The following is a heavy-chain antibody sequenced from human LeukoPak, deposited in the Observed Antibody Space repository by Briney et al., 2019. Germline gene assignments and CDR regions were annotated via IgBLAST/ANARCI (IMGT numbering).Heavy chain of an antibody. V-gene: IGHV4-34*01. CDR3: ARLMTTVIPYYYYYGMDV. CDR2: INHSGST. Sequence: SETLSLTCAVYGGSFSGYYWSWIRQPPGKGLEWIGEINHSGSTNYNPSLKSRVTISVDTSKNQSSLKLSSVTAADTAVYYCARLMTTVIPYYYYYGMDVWGQGTTVTVSS. J-gene: IGHJ6*02. CDR1: GGSFSGYY. D-gene: IGHD4-17*01.